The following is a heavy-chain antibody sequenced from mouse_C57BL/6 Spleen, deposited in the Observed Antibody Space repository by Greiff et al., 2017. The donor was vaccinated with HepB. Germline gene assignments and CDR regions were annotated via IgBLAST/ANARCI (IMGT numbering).Heavy chain of an antibody. D-gene: IGHD1-1*01. V-gene: IGHV1-55*01. Sequence: VKLQQPGAELVKPGASVKMSCKASGYTFTSYWITWVKQRPGQGLEWIGDIYPGSGSTNYNEKFKSKATLTVDTSSSTAYMQLSSLTSEDSAVYYCARELYYYGSSPAWFAYWGQGTLVTVSA. CDR2: IYPGSGST. J-gene: IGHJ3*01. CDR3: ARELYYYGSSPAWFAY. CDR1: GYTFTSYW.